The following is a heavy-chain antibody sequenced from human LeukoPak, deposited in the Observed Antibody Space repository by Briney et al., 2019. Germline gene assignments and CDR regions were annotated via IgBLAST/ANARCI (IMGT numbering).Heavy chain of an antibody. CDR1: GFTFSNFA. J-gene: IGHJ2*01. Sequence: GGSLRLSCAASGFTFSNFAIHWVRQAPGKGLEWVALISYDGSYKYYADSLKGRFTISRDNAKNTVHLQMNSLRDDDTAVYYCARANPADFNLWGRGTLVTVSS. V-gene: IGHV3-30-3*01. D-gene: IGHD1-14*01. CDR2: ISYDGSYK. CDR3: ARANPADFNL.